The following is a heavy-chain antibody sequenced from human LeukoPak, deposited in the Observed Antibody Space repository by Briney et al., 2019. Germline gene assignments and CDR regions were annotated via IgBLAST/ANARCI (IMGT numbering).Heavy chain of an antibody. Sequence: SETLSLTCTVSGGSISSYYWSWIRQPAGKGLEWIGRIYTSGSTNYNPSLKSRVTMSVDTSKNQFPLKLSSVTAAGTAVYYCARSRGNYDFWSGYYFYYYYMDVWGKGTTVTVSS. CDR3: ARSRGNYDFWSGYYFYYYYMDV. D-gene: IGHD3-3*01. J-gene: IGHJ6*03. CDR2: IYTSGST. V-gene: IGHV4-4*07. CDR1: GGSISSYY.